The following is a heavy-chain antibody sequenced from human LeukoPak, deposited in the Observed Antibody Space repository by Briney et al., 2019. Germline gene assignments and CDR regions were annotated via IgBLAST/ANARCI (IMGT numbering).Heavy chain of an antibody. J-gene: IGHJ5*02. V-gene: IGHV1-2*02. Sequence: ASVKVSCKASGYTFTGYYIHWVRQAPGQGLECVGWINPNSGGTNYAQKFQGRVTMTRDTTISTAYMELSRLRSDDTAVYYCARGGSGSYFSWLDPWGQGTLVTVSS. CDR2: INPNSGGT. CDR1: GYTFTGYY. CDR3: ARGGSGSYFSWLDP. D-gene: IGHD3-10*01.